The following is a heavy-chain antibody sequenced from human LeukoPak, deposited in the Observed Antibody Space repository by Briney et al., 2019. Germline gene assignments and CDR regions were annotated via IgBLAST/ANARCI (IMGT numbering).Heavy chain of an antibody. V-gene: IGHV3-13*01. J-gene: IGHJ4*02. CDR2: IGTAGDT. CDR1: GFTFSSYD. CDR3: ARGSSSWYYFDY. Sequence: GGSLRLSCAASGFTFSSYDMPWVRQATGKGLEWVSAIGTAGDTYYPGSVKGRFTISRENAKNSLYLQMNSLRAGDTAVYYCARGSSSWYYFDYWGQGTLVTVSS. D-gene: IGHD6-13*01.